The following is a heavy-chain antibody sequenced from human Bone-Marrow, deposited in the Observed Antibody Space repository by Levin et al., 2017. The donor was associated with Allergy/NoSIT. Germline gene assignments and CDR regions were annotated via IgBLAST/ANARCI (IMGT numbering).Heavy chain of an antibody. CDR3: ARDLSSRPTGQGYCSGGSGYSGGPMDV. V-gene: IGHV1-2*04. CDR1: GYTFTGYY. D-gene: IGHD2-15*01. Sequence: GASVKVSCKASGYTFTGYYMHWVRQAPGQGLEWMGWINPNSGGTNYAQKFQGWVTMTRDTSISTAYMELSRLRSDDTAVYYCARDLSSRPTGQGYCSGGSGYSGGPMDVWGQGTTVTVSS. CDR2: INPNSGGT. J-gene: IGHJ6*02.